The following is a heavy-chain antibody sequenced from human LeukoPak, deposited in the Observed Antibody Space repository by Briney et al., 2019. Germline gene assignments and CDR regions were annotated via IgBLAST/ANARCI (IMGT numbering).Heavy chain of an antibody. J-gene: IGHJ4*02. CDR1: GFTFDDYA. CDR3: AKDMVSSDYYGSGSWY. Sequence: GGSLRLSCAASGFTFDDYAMHWVRQAPGKGLEWVSGISWNSGSIVYADSVKGRFTISRDNAKNSLYLQMNSLRAEDTALYYCAKDMVSSDYYGSGSWYWGQGTLVTVSS. CDR2: ISWNSGSI. D-gene: IGHD3-10*01. V-gene: IGHV3-9*01.